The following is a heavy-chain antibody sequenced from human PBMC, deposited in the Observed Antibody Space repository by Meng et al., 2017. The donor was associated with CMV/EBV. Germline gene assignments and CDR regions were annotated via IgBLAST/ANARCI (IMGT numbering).Heavy chain of an antibody. CDR2: IYYSGST. J-gene: IGHJ6*02. CDR1: GGSISSSSYY. Sequence: SETLSLTCTVSGGSISSSSYYWGWIRQPPGKGLEWIGSIYYSGSTYYNPSLKSRVTISVDTSKNQFSLKLSSVTAADTAVYYCASTYYYGSGSYNRPYYYYGMDVWGQGTTVT. V-gene: IGHV4-39*07. D-gene: IGHD3-10*01. CDR3: ASTYYYGSGSYNRPYYYYGMDV.